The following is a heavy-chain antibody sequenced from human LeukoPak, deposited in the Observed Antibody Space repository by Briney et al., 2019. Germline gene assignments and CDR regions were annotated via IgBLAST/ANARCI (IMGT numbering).Heavy chain of an antibody. V-gene: IGHV1-24*01. Sequence: ASVKVSCKVSGYTLTELSMHWVRRAPGKGLEWMGGFDPEDGETIYAQKFQGRVTMTEDTSTDTAYMELSSLRSEDTAVYYCATDTFRVVALGQWGQGTLVTVSS. J-gene: IGHJ4*02. CDR3: ATDTFRVVALGQ. D-gene: IGHD3-22*01. CDR1: GYTLTELS. CDR2: FDPEDGET.